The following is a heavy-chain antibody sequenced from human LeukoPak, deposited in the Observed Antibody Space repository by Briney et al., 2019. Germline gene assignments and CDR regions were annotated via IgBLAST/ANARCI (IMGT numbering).Heavy chain of an antibody. Sequence: SETLSLTCAVYGGSFSGYYWTWIRQPPGKGLEWIGEINHSGSSNYKPSLRSRVTISLDTSKNQFSLRLSSVTAADTAVYYCARSYNRVELLYYWGQGTLVTASS. V-gene: IGHV4-34*01. CDR1: GGSFSGYY. J-gene: IGHJ4*02. CDR2: INHSGSS. CDR3: ARSYNRVELLYY. D-gene: IGHD3-10*01.